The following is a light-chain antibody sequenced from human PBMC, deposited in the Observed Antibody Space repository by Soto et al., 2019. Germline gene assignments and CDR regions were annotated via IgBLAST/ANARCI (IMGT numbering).Light chain of an antibody. Sequence: DIQMTQSPSTLSASVGDRVTITCRASQSISSWLAWYQQKPGKAPKLLIYKASSLESGVPSRFSGSGSGTEFTLTISSLQPDDFATYYCKQYNSYSPEPFGQGTKVEIK. V-gene: IGKV1-5*03. CDR1: QSISSW. CDR3: KQYNSYSPEP. CDR2: KAS. J-gene: IGKJ1*01.